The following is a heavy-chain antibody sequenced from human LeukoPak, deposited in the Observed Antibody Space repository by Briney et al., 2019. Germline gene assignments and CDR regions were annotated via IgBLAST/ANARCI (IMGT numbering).Heavy chain of an antibody. CDR2: MNEDGSAK. CDR3: ATDVGNT. CDR1: GFTFSSDW. Sequence: GGSLRLSCEASGFTFSSDWMTWVRQAPGKGLEWVANMNEDGSAKYYADSVKGRFTISSDNAKNSLYLQMNSLRVEDTAVYYCATDVGNTWGQGTLVTVSS. V-gene: IGHV3-7*01. J-gene: IGHJ5*02.